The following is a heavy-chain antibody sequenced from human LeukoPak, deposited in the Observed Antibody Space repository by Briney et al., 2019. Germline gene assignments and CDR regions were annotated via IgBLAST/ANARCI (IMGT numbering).Heavy chain of an antibody. CDR2: IYYTGGT. V-gene: IGHV4-39*07. CDR1: GGSITTSSYY. CDR3: ARDRARARNMVRGTYNWFDP. J-gene: IGHJ5*02. Sequence: PSETLSLTCSVSGGSITTSSYYWGWIRQPPEKGLEWIGSIYYTGGTYYNPSLKSRVTISVDTSKNQFSLKLSSVTAADTAVYYCARDRARARNMVRGTYNWFDPWGQGTLVTVSS. D-gene: IGHD3-10*01.